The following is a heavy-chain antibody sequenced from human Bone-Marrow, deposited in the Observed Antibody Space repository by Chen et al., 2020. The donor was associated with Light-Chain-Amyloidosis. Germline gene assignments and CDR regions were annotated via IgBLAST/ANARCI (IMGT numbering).Heavy chain of an antibody. CDR1: XSXY. D-gene: IGHD3-3*01. V-gene: IGHV4-39*01. Sequence: XSXYXXXXRQPPGKGLEWIGSIYYSGSTYYXPSLKSRVTXSVDTSKNQFSLXLXXXXXXXXXXXXXXXXXXDFWSGYYNSWFDPWGQGTLVTVSS. J-gene: IGHJ5*02. CDR3: XXXXXDFWSGYYNSWFDP. CDR2: IYYSGST.